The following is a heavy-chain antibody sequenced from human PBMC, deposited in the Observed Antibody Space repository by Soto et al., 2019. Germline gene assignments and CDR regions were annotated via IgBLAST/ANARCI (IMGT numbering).Heavy chain of an antibody. J-gene: IGHJ6*02. Sequence: QVQLVQSGAEVKKPGASVKVSCKASGYTFTSYDINWVRQATGQGLEWMGWMNPNSGNTGYAQKFQGRVTMTRNTSISTAYMELSSLRSEDTAVYYCARGRTSSGWPYHYYYGMDVWGQGTTVTVSS. CDR3: ARGRTSSGWPYHYYYGMDV. V-gene: IGHV1-8*01. CDR2: MNPNSGNT. D-gene: IGHD6-19*01. CDR1: GYTFTSYD.